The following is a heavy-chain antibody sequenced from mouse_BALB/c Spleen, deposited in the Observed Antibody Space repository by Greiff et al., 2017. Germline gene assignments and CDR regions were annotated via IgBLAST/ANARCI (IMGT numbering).Heavy chain of an antibody. J-gene: IGHJ3*01. CDR3: ARRRYDYDSWFAY. Sequence: EVKLMESVGDLVKPGGSLKLSCAASGFTFSSYGMSWVRQTPDKRLEWVATISSGGSYTYYPDSVKGRFTISRDNAKNTLYLQMSSLKSEDTAMYYCARRRYDYDSWFAYWGQGTLVTVSA. CDR1: GFTFSSYG. D-gene: IGHD2-4*01. V-gene: IGHV5-6*02. CDR2: ISSGGSYT.